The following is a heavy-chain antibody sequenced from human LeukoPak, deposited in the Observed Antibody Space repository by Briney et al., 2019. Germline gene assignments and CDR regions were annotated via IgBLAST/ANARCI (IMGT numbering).Heavy chain of an antibody. V-gene: IGHV3-20*04. D-gene: IGHD2-15*01. CDR1: GFNFDGYG. J-gene: IGHJ4*02. CDR3: AREGHIVAVASLDY. CDR2: LNRNGDKT. Sequence: GGSLRLSCAASGFNFDGYGMNWVRQAPGKGLEWVAGLNRNGDKTGYADSVKGRFTISRDNAKSSLYLQMNSRRAEDTALYFCAREGHIVAVASLDYWGPGTLVTVSS.